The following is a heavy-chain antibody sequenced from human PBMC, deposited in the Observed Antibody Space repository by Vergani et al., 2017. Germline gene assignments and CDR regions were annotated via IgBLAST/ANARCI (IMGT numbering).Heavy chain of an antibody. CDR1: GFIFSDHY. Sequence: EVQVVESGGGLVQPGGSLRLSCAASGFIFSDHYMDWVRQAPGKGLEWVGRIRNKANDYTTQYAASVKGRFTISRDDSKSYLYLQMNSLRAEDTAVFYCARPVDRYFSDSGGYHGPLDYWGQGTLVTVSS. V-gene: IGHV3-72*01. CDR3: ARPVDRYFSDSGGYHGPLDY. J-gene: IGHJ4*02. D-gene: IGHD3-22*01. CDR2: IRNKANDYTT.